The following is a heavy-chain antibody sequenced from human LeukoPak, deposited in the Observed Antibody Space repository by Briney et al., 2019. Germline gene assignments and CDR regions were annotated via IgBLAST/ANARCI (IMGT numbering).Heavy chain of an antibody. CDR2: IYSGGST. Sequence: GGSLRLSCAASGFTVSTNYMSWVRQAPGKGLEWVSVIYSGGSTYYADSVKGRFTVSRDNSKNTLYLQMNILRAEDTAVYYCARVVYYDSSGYPAFYFDYWGQGTLVTVSS. J-gene: IGHJ4*02. V-gene: IGHV3-53*01. D-gene: IGHD3-22*01. CDR3: ARVVYYDSSGYPAFYFDY. CDR1: GFTVSTNY.